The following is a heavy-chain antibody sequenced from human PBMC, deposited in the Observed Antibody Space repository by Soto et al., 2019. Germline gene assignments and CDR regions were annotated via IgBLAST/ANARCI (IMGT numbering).Heavy chain of an antibody. CDR1: GGSISSGGYY. J-gene: IGHJ2*01. CDR3: ARVDDIVAGQGYWYFDL. D-gene: IGHD2-15*01. V-gene: IGHV4-31*02. Sequence: QVQLQESGPGLVKPSQTLSLTCTVSGGSISSGGYYWSWIRQHPGKGLEWIGYIYYSGSTYYNPSLKIRVTLSVDTSKIQFSLKLSSVTAADTAVYYCARVDDIVAGQGYWYFDLWGRGTLVTVSS. CDR2: IYYSGST.